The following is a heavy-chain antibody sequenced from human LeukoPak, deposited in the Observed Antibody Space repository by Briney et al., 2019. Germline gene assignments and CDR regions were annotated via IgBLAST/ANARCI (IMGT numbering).Heavy chain of an antibody. V-gene: IGHV1-69*05. CDR2: IIPIFGTA. J-gene: IGHJ4*02. D-gene: IGHD3-9*01. CDR3: ARMKGYFDWSEYYFDY. Sequence: SVKVSCKASGYTFTGYYMHWVRQAPGQGLEWMGGIIPIFGTANYAQKFQGRVTITTDESTSTAYMELSSLRSEDTAVYYCARMKGYFDWSEYYFDYWGQGTLVTVSS. CDR1: GYTFTGYY.